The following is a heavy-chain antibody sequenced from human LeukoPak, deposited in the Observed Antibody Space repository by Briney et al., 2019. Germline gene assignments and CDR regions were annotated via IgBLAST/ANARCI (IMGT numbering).Heavy chain of an antibody. V-gene: IGHV1-2*02. CDR1: GYTFTGYY. Sequence: ASVKVSCKASGYTFTGYYMHWVRQAPGQGLEWMGWINPNSGGTNYAQKFQGRVTMTRDTSISTAYMELTRLRSDDTAVYFCARGSDYDDYFYMDFWGKGTTVTVSS. CDR3: ARGSDYDDYFYMDF. CDR2: INPNSGGT. J-gene: IGHJ6*03.